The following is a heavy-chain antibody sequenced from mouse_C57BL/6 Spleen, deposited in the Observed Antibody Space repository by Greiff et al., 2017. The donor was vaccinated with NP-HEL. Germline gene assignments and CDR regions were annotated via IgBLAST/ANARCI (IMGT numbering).Heavy chain of an antibody. CDR3: AREHYSNSYYVDY. Sequence: QVQLQQPGAELVKPGASVKLSCKASGYTFTSYWMHWVKQRPGQGLEWIGMIHPNSGSTNYNEKFKSKATLTVDKSSSTAYMQLSSLTSEDSAVYYCAREHYSNSYYVDYWGQGTTLTVSS. CDR1: GYTFTSYW. CDR2: IHPNSGST. V-gene: IGHV1-64*01. J-gene: IGHJ2*01. D-gene: IGHD2-5*01.